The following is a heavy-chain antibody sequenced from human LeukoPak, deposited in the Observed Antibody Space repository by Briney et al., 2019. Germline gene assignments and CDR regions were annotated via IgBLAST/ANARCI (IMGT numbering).Heavy chain of an antibody. J-gene: IGHJ4*02. V-gene: IGHV1-46*01. D-gene: IGHD3-10*01. CDR1: GYTFTSYG. CDR2: IHPDGYTT. CDR3: AREIIAAGKNFDY. Sequence: ASVKVSCKASGYTFTSYGISWVRPAPGQGLEWMGTIHPDGYTTTYAQNFQGRVTMTRDTSTSTVYMDLSSLRSEDTAVYYCAREIIAAGKNFDYWGQGTQVTVSS.